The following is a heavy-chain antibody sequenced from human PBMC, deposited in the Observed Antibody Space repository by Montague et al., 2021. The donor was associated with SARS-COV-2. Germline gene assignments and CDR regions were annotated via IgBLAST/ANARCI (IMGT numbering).Heavy chain of an antibody. CDR1: GGSISSSTYY. CDR3: ARVGRKQNSYFDY. Sequence: SETLSLTCTVSGGSISSSTYYWGWIRQPPGKELEWIGNIYYSGAISYTPSLSSRVTISVDTSKNQFSLKLRSVTAADTAVYFCARVGRKQNSYFDYWGQGALVTVSS. V-gene: IGHV4-39*01. CDR2: IYYSGAI. D-gene: IGHD1-14*01. J-gene: IGHJ4*02.